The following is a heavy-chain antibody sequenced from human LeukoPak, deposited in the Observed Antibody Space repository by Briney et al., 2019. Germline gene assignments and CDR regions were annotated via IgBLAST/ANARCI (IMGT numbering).Heavy chain of an antibody. J-gene: IGHJ3*02. CDR2: IYYSGST. D-gene: IGHD6-19*01. CDR1: GGSISSSSYY. Sequence: SETLSLACTVSGGSISSSSYYWGRIRQPPGKGVEGIGSIYYSGSTYYNPSLKSRVTISVDTSKNQFSLKLSSVTAADTAVYYCARDLAVAGRDAFDIWGQGTMVTVSS. V-gene: IGHV4-39*07. CDR3: ARDLAVAGRDAFDI.